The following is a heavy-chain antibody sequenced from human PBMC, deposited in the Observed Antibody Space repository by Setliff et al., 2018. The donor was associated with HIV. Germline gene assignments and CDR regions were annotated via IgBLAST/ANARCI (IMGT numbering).Heavy chain of an antibody. Sequence: KPGGSLRLSCTASGFSFGDYAMSWFRQAPGKGLEWVGFIRSNAYGGTTECAASVKGRFTISRDNSKNTLYLQMTSLRTEDTAMYYCAKDSLAAVGPYYCDYWGQGTLVTVSS. D-gene: IGHD6-13*01. CDR2: IRSNAYGGTT. V-gene: IGHV3-49*05. J-gene: IGHJ4*02. CDR1: GFSFGDYA. CDR3: AKDSLAAVGPYYCDY.